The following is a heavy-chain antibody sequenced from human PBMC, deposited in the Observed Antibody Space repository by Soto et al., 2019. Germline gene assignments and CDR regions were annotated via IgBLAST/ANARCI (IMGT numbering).Heavy chain of an antibody. CDR3: ARELYASRGYYRRFDY. J-gene: IGHJ4*02. Sequence: PSETLSPTCTLPGSPTVSYYWNWIRQPPGKGLEWIGYIYYSGTTDSNPYLKSRVTISVDTSKNQFALRLTSVTAADTAMYFCARELYASRGYYRRFDYWGQGTLVTVSS. CDR2: IYYSGTT. D-gene: IGHD3-22*01. CDR1: GSPTVSYY. V-gene: IGHV4-59*01.